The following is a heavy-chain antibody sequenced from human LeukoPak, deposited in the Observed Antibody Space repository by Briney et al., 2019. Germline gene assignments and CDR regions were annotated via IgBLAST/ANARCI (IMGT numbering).Heavy chain of an antibody. CDR2: IYYSGST. CDR1: GASISSYY. CDR3: ARGAYCGGDCYRVYYYYYGMDV. V-gene: IGHV4-59*01. D-gene: IGHD2-21*02. Sequence: SETLSLTCTVSGASISSYYWSWIRQPPGKGLEWIGYIYYSGSTNYNPSLKSRVTISVDTSKNQFSLKLSSVTAADTAVYYCARGAYCGGDCYRVYYYYYGMDVWGQGTTVTVSS. J-gene: IGHJ6*02.